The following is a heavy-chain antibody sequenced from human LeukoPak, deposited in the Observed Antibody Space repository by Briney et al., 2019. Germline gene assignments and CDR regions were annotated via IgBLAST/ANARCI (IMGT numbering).Heavy chain of an antibody. CDR3: ARGPTTVTRAFDY. Sequence: SETLSLTCTVSGGSINSYYWSWIRQPPGKGLEWIGHIYTSGSTNYNPSLKSRVTMSVDTSKNQFSLKLSSVTAADTAVYYCARGPTTVTRAFDYWGQGTLVTVSS. V-gene: IGHV4-4*07. CDR2: IYTSGST. CDR1: GGSINSYY. D-gene: IGHD4-17*01. J-gene: IGHJ4*02.